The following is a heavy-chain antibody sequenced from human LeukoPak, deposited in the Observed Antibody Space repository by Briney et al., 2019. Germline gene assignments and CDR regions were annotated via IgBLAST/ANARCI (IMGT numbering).Heavy chain of an antibody. D-gene: IGHD3-22*01. V-gene: IGHV3-33*01. Sequence: GGSLRLSCAASGFTFSSYGMHWVRQAPGKGLEWVAVIWYDGSNKYYADSVKGRFTISRDNSKNTLSLQMNSLRAEDTAVYYCARGEYYDSSGYYSPYFDYWGQGTLVTVSS. CDR2: IWYDGSNK. CDR1: GFTFSSYG. CDR3: ARGEYYDSSGYYSPYFDY. J-gene: IGHJ4*02.